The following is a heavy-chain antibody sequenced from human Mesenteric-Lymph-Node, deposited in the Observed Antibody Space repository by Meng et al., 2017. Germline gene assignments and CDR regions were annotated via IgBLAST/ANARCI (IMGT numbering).Heavy chain of an antibody. D-gene: IGHD4-23*01. CDR1: GFNFGDYW. CDR3: ARDYKGNSVCCYYYYYGMDV. Sequence: GGSLRLSCVASGFNFGDYWMGWVRQAPGKGLEWVAVISYDGSNKYYADSVKGRFTISRDNSKNTLYLQMNSLRAEDTAVYYCARDYKGNSVCCYYYYYGMDVWSQGTTVTVSS. J-gene: IGHJ6*02. V-gene: IGHV3-30*01. CDR2: ISYDGSNK.